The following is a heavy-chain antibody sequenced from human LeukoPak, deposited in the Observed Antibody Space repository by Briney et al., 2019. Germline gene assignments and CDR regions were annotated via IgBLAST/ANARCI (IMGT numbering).Heavy chain of an antibody. J-gene: IGHJ3*02. Sequence: PGGSLRLSCAASGFTFSSYGMHWVRQAPGKGLEWVAVISYDGSNKYYADSVKGRFTISRDNSKNTLYLQMNSLRAEDTAVYYCAKVLTRPYDSSGLGAFDIWGQGTMVTVSS. CDR2: ISYDGSNK. CDR1: GFTFSSYG. D-gene: IGHD3-22*01. CDR3: AKVLTRPYDSSGLGAFDI. V-gene: IGHV3-30*18.